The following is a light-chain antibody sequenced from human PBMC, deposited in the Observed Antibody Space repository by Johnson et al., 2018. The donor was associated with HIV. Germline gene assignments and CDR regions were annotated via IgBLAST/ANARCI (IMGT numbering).Light chain of an antibody. CDR2: DNN. J-gene: IGLJ1*01. CDR1: SSNIENNY. V-gene: IGLV1-51*01. CDR3: GSWDSSLSAYV. Sequence: QSVLTKSPSVSAAPGQKVTISCSGSSSNIENNYVSWYQQLPGTAPKLLIYDNNKRPSEIPDRFSGSKSGTSATLGITGLQTGDEADYYCGSWDSSLSAYVFGTGTRVTVL.